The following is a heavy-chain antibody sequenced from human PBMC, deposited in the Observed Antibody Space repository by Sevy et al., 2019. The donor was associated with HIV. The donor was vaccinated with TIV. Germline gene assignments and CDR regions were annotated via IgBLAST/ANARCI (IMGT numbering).Heavy chain of an antibody. Sequence: GGSLRLSCAASGFTFSSYSMNWVRQAPGKGLEWVSYISSSSSTIYYADSVKGRFTISRDNAKSSLYLQMNSLRAEDTAVYYCVRDQKGGYSGYGGEFDYWGQGTLVTVSS. J-gene: IGHJ4*02. V-gene: IGHV3-48*01. D-gene: IGHD5-12*01. CDR1: GFTFSSYS. CDR2: ISSSSSTI. CDR3: VRDQKGGYSGYGGEFDY.